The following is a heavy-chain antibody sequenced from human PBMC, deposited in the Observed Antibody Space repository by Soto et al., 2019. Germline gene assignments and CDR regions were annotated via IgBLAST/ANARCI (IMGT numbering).Heavy chain of an antibody. D-gene: IGHD3-22*01. CDR2: IGGGGITT. CDR1: GFAFSSYA. V-gene: IGHV3-23*01. Sequence: GGSLRLSCAASGFAFSSYAMSWVRQAPGKGLDWVSAIGGGGITTYYADSVKGRFTISRDNSGKFLYLQMNSLRAEDTAVYYCAKGSSGSRPYYFDYWGQGTLVTVSS. J-gene: IGHJ4*02. CDR3: AKGSSGSRPYYFDY.